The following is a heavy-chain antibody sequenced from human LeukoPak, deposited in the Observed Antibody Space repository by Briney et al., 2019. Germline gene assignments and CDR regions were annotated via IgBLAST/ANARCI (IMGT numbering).Heavy chain of an antibody. V-gene: IGHV3-23*01. CDR1: GFTLSSYD. D-gene: IGHD3-3*01. CDR2: ISGSGTYT. J-gene: IGHJ6*04. CDR3: ARDRDSILDV. Sequence: GGTLRLSCAASGFTLSSYDMSWVRQAPGKGLEWVSGISGSGTYTYYPDSVKGRFTISRDNSKNTLYLLLTSLTAEDTAMYYCARDRDSILDVWGKGTTVTVSS.